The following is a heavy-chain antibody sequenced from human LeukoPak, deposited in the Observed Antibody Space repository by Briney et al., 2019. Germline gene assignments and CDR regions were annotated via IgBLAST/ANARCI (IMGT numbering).Heavy chain of an antibody. V-gene: IGHV3-21*01. Sequence: GGSLRLSCAASGFTFSSYSMNWVRQAPGKGLEWVSSISSSSSYIYYADSVKGRFTISRDNAKNSLYLQMNSLRAEDTAVYYCARVDTSCCPTPDYWGQGTLVTVSS. CDR3: ARVDTSCCPTPDY. CDR1: GFTFSSYS. D-gene: IGHD2-2*01. J-gene: IGHJ4*02. CDR2: ISSSSSYI.